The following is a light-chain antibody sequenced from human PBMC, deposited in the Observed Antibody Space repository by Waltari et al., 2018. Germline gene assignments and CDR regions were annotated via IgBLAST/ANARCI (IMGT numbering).Light chain of an antibody. CDR1: QSLRST. Sequence: DIVMTQSPATLSLSPGEIATLSCRARQSLRSTFAWFQQKPGQPPRHLIYGTSTRAAGIPARFSGSGSGTDFSLTISSLQPEDFATYYCQQYDIWPWTFGQGTRVE. CDR3: QQYDIWPWT. CDR2: GTS. J-gene: IGKJ1*01. V-gene: IGKV3D-15*01.